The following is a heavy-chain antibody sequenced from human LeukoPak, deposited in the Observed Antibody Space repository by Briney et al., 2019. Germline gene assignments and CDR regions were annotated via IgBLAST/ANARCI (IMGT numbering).Heavy chain of an antibody. V-gene: IGHV5-51*01. CDR2: IYPGDSET. CDR1: EYTFTRYS. Sequence: GNSLNISCKGPEYTFTRYSIAWLPQIPGKGLECIQIIYPGDSETRYRPSFEGQVTISAEKSINTAYVQWASLEASDSAMYYCARLFKWNEVGDNWFDPWGQGTLVTVSS. D-gene: IGHD1-20*01. CDR3: ARLFKWNEVGDNWFDP. J-gene: IGHJ5*02.